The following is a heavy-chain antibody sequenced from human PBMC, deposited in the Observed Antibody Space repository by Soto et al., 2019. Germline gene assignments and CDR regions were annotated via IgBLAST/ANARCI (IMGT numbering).Heavy chain of an antibody. CDR1: GGSISSGDYY. V-gene: IGHV4-30-4*01. J-gene: IGHJ4*02. CDR3: ARSRGYREVFDD. Sequence: SETLSLTCTVSGGSISSGDYYWSWIRQPPGKGLEWIGYIYYSGSTYYNPSLKSRVTISVDTSKNQFSLKLSSVTAADTAVYYCARSRGYREVFDDWGQGTLVTVSS. CDR2: IYYSGST. D-gene: IGHD3-22*01.